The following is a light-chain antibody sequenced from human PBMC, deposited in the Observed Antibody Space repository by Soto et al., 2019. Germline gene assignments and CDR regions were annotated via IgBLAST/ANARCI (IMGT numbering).Light chain of an antibody. J-gene: IGKJ3*01. CDR2: HAS. CDR1: QDISNY. CDR3: QQYDNLPLT. V-gene: IGKV1-33*01. Sequence: DIQMTQSPSSLSASVGDRVTITCQASQDISNYFNWYQQKPGKAPKLLIYHASNLETEVASRFSGSASGTDLTITISSLRPEDIATYYCQQYDNLPLTFGLGIKGAIK.